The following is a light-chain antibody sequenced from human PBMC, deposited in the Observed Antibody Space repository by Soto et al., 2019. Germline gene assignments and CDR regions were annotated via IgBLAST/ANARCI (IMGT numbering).Light chain of an antibody. CDR3: QQRRSWQVT. V-gene: IGKV3D-11*02. CDR2: DAS. Sequence: ENVLTQSPAPLSLSPGEGAPLSCRASQSINTYLAWYQQKPGQAPRLLIYDASKRATGIPARFSGSGSGTNFTLTISRLEPEDFAVYYCQQRRSWQVTFGQGTRLEIK. J-gene: IGKJ5*01. CDR1: QSINTY.